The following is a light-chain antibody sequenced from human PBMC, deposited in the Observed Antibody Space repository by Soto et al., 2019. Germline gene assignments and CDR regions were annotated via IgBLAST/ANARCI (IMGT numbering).Light chain of an antibody. CDR1: QSVSSY. Sequence: EIVLTQSPATLSLSPGERATLSCRASQSVSSYLAWYQQKPGQAPRLLIYDASNRATGIPARFSGSGSGTDFTLTISSLEPEGFAVYYCQQRSNVLTFGGGTKVEIK. CDR3: QQRSNVLT. V-gene: IGKV3-11*01. CDR2: DAS. J-gene: IGKJ4*01.